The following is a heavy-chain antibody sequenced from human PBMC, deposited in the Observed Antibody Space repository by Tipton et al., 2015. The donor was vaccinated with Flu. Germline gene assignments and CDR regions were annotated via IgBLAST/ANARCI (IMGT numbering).Heavy chain of an antibody. J-gene: IGHJ4*02. CDR1: GGSITSGAYY. Sequence: TLSLTCSVSGGSITSGAYYWGWIRQPPGKTLEWIGTTYYGGSAYYNPSLKSRVTISLDTSKNQFSLKLTSVTAADTAVYYCARSGSKGSSPDYWGQGTLVTVSS. CDR3: ARSGSKGSSPDY. CDR2: TYYGGSA. V-gene: IGHV4-39*07. D-gene: IGHD6-13*01.